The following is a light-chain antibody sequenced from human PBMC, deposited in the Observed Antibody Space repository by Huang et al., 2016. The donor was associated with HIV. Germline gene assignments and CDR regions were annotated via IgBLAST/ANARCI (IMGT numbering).Light chain of an antibody. V-gene: IGKV3-15*01. J-gene: IGKJ2*01. CDR2: GAS. CDR1: QSVNRN. CDR3: QQYNDWPRT. Sequence: EIVMRQSPATLSVSPGGRATVACRASQSVNRNVALYQHKPGQAPRLLIYGASTRATGIPARFRGSGSGTEFTLTITSLKSEDIVVYYCQQYNDWPRTFGQGTKLEIK.